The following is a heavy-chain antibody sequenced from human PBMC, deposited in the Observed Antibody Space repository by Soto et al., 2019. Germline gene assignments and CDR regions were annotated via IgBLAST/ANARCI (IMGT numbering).Heavy chain of an antibody. CDR3: ARDLWGYCGTDCYPLDV. Sequence: PSETLSLTCAVSGDSISSSKWWSWVRQPPGKGLEWIGEIYHSGSTNYNPSLKSRVIISVDKSKNQFSLKLSSVTDADTAVYYCARDLWGYCGTDCYPLDVWGQGTTVTVSS. J-gene: IGHJ6*02. V-gene: IGHV4-4*02. D-gene: IGHD2-21*02. CDR2: IYHSGST. CDR1: GDSISSSKW.